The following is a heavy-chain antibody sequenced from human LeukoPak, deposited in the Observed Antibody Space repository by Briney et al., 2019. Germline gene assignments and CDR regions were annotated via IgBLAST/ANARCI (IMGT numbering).Heavy chain of an antibody. Sequence: PSETLSLTCTVSGGSVSNAYYWSWIRQPPGKGLEWIGTVYHSGNAFYNSSLKSRVTVSVDTSKNQFSLKLISVTAADTAVYYCARFATSGLYYFDNWGQGTLVTVSS. D-gene: IGHD3/OR15-3a*01. J-gene: IGHJ4*02. CDR2: VYHSGNA. CDR3: ARFATSGLYYFDN. V-gene: IGHV4-38-2*02. CDR1: GGSVSNAYY.